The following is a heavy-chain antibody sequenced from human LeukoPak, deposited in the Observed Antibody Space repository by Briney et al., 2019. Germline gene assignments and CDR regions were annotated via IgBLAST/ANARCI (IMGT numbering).Heavy chain of an antibody. J-gene: IGHJ6*02. Sequence: SETLSLTCTVSGGSISSSSYYWGWIRQPPGKGLEWIGSIYYSGSTYYNPSLKSRVAISVDTSKNQFSLKLSSVTAADTAVYYCARQPPTVSYGMDVWGQGTTVTVSS. D-gene: IGHD4-17*01. CDR2: IYYSGST. CDR1: GGSISSSSYY. V-gene: IGHV4-39*01. CDR3: ARQPPTVSYGMDV.